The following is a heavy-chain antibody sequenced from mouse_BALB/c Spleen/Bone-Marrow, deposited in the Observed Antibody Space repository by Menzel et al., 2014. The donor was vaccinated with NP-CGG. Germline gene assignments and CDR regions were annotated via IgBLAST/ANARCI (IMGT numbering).Heavy chain of an antibody. CDR3: ATYDGYCFDY. J-gene: IGHJ2*01. CDR1: GDSITSGY. Sequence: EVKLVESGPSLVKPSQTLSLPCSVTGDSITSGYWNWIRKFPGNKLEYMGYISYSGNTYYNPSLKSRISVTRDTSKNQYYLQLNSVTTEDTATYYCATYDGYCFDYWGQGTTLTVSS. CDR2: ISYSGNT. D-gene: IGHD2-3*01. V-gene: IGHV3-8*02.